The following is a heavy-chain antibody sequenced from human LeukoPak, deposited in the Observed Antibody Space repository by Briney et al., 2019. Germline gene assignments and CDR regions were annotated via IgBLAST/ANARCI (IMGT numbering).Heavy chain of an antibody. D-gene: IGHD3-3*01. CDR1: GYTFTSYG. CDR2: ISAYNGNT. Sequence: ASVNVSCKASGYTFTSYGISWVRQAPGQGLEWMGWISAYNGNTNYAQKLQGRVTMTTDTSTSTAYMELRSLRSDDTAVYYCARVFNDFWSGYYGMDVWGQGTTVTVSS. V-gene: IGHV1-18*01. J-gene: IGHJ6*02. CDR3: ARVFNDFWSGYYGMDV.